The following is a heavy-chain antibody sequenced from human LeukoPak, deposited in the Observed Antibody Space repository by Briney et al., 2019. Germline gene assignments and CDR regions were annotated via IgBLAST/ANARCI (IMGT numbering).Heavy chain of an antibody. CDR2: INVNGGAM. J-gene: IGHJ4*02. Sequence: PGGSLRLSCAASGFSFKDYYFSWIRQAPGKGLEWVSFINVNGGAMYYADFVKGRFTLSRDNAKSSLYLEMNSLRVEDTAVYYCARGPRILAAGSYYFDYWGQGSLVTVSS. D-gene: IGHD6-13*01. V-gene: IGHV3-11*01. CDR3: ARGPRILAAGSYYFDY. CDR1: GFSFKDYY.